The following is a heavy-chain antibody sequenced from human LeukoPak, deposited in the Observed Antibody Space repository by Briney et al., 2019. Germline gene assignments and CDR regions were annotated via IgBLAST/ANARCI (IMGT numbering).Heavy chain of an antibody. J-gene: IGHJ5*02. V-gene: IGHV4-34*01. CDR1: GGSFSGYY. CDR2: INHSGST. D-gene: IGHD2-2*01. Sequence: SETLSLTCAVYGGSFSGYYWSWIRQPPEKGLEWIGEINHSGSTNYNPSLKSRVTISVDTSKNQFSLKLSSVTAADTAVYYCASVRVPAARVFDPWGQGTLVTVSS. CDR3: ASVRVPAARVFDP.